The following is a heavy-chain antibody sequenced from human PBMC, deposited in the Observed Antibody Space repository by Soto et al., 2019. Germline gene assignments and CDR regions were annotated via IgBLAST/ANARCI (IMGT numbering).Heavy chain of an antibody. CDR2: IKSKTDGGTT. Sequence: ESGGGLVKPGGSLRLSCAASGFTFSNAWMSWVRQAPGKGLEWVGRIKSKTDGGTTDYAAPVKGRFTISRDDSKNTLYLQMNSLKTEDTAVYYCTTDRSLASYDILTGYYSPFDYWGQGTLVTVSS. V-gene: IGHV3-15*01. CDR1: GFTFSNAW. J-gene: IGHJ4*02. CDR3: TTDRSLASYDILTGYYSPFDY. D-gene: IGHD3-9*01.